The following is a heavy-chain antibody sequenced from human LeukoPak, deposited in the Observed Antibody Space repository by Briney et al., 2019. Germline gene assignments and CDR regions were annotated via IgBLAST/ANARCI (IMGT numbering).Heavy chain of an antibody. J-gene: IGHJ4*02. CDR2: INHSGST. CDR3: ASHYFDY. Sequence: PSETLSLTCAVYGGSFSGYYWSWIRQPPGKGLEWIGEINHSGSTNYNPSLKSRVTISVDTSKNQFSLKLSSVTATDTAVYSCASHYFDYWGQGTLVTVSS. CDR1: GGSFSGYY. V-gene: IGHV4-34*01.